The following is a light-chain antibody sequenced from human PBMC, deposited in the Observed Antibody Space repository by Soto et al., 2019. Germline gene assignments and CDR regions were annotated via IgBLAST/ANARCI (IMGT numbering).Light chain of an antibody. CDR2: DAY. Sequence: EVVLTQSAVTLSLSPGERATLSCRARQSFRGLLAWYQQKPGQAPRLLIYDAYNRATGIPPRFSGSGSGTDFTLTISSLEPEDSAVYYCQQRHMWPITFGQGTRLEIK. CDR3: QQRHMWPIT. V-gene: IGKV3-11*01. CDR1: QSFRGL. J-gene: IGKJ5*01.